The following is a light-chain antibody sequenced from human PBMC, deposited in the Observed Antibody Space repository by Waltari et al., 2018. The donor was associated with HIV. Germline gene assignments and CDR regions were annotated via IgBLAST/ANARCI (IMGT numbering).Light chain of an antibody. CDR2: GAS. J-gene: IGKJ1*01. CDR1: QSLSSN. CDR3: QQYNNWPQTWPPGT. V-gene: IGKV3-15*01. Sequence: TVSVSPGERATLSCRASQSLSSNLAWYQQKPGQAPRLLIYGASTRAIGVPARFSGSGSGTEFTLTISSLQSEDFGVYYCQQYNNWPQTWPPGTFGQGTKVEIK.